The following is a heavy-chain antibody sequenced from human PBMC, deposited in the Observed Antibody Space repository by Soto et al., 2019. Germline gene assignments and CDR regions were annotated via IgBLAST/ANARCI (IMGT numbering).Heavy chain of an antibody. J-gene: IGHJ4*02. CDR1: GFTFSRYW. CDR3: AIRASYYDSSGYFDY. V-gene: IGHV3-74*01. CDR2: INSEGTTT. Sequence: GGSLRLSCAASGFTFSRYWMHWVRQAPGEGLVWVSRINSEGTTTSYADSVKGRFTISRDNAKNTLYLQMNSLRAEDTAVYYCAIRASYYDSSGYFDYWGQGTLVTVSS. D-gene: IGHD3-22*01.